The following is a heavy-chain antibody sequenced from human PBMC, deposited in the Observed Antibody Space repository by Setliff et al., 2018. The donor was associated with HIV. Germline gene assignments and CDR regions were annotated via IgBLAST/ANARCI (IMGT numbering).Heavy chain of an antibody. V-gene: IGHV4-39*01. CDR2: IHYDERT. Sequence: PSETLSLTCTVSGDSATNSRYYWAWIRQPPGKGLEYIGSIHYDERTYYNPSLKSRVTISLDTSKNQFSLNLTSVTAADTAVYYCASRIYYYDSNNLLREEGFDPWGQGTLVTVSS. D-gene: IGHD3-22*01. CDR3: ASRIYYYDSNNLLREEGFDP. CDR1: GDSATNSRYY. J-gene: IGHJ5*02.